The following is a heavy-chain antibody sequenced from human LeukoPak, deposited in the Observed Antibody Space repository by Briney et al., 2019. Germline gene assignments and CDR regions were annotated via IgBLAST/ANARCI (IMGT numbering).Heavy chain of an antibody. D-gene: IGHD4-17*01. CDR3: AREPTQGDYGEDY. J-gene: IGHJ4*02. V-gene: IGHV3-20*04. CDR1: GFTFDDYG. CDR2: INWNGGST. Sequence: GGSLRLSCAASGFTFDDYGMSWVRQAPGKGLEWVSGINWNGGSTVYADSVKGRFTISRDNAKNALYVQMNSLRAEDTALYYCAREPTQGDYGEDYWGQGTLVTVSS.